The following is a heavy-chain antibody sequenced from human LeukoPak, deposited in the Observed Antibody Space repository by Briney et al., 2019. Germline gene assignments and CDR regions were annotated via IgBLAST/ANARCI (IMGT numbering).Heavy chain of an antibody. CDR2: IYYSGST. V-gene: IGHV4-39*07. CDR3: AREVDTAMANAFDI. Sequence: WVRQAPGKGLEWIGSIYYSGSTYYNPSLKSRVTISVDTSKNQFSLKLSSVTAADTAVYYCAREVDTAMANAFDIWGQGTMVTVSS. J-gene: IGHJ3*02. D-gene: IGHD5-18*01.